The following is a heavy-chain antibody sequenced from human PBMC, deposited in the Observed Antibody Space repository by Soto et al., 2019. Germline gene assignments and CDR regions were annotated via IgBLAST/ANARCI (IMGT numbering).Heavy chain of an antibody. Sequence: QITLKESGPTLVKPTQTLTLTCTFSGFSLTTRGVGVGWIRQPPGKALECLALIYWDDDKRYSPSLQSRLSITKDTSKNQVVLTMTNVDPVDTATYYCAHIXNYYQYDWFDPWGQGTLVSVSS. CDR1: GFSLTTRGVG. J-gene: IGHJ5*02. CDR2: IYWDDDK. D-gene: IGHD3-16*01. CDR3: AHIXNYYQYDWFDP. V-gene: IGHV2-5*02.